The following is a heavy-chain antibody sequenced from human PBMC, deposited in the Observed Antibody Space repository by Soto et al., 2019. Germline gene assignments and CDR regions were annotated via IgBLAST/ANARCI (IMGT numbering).Heavy chain of an antibody. V-gene: IGHV3-48*03. CDR2: ISSSGSTI. D-gene: IGHD3-22*01. CDR1: GFTFSSYE. CDR3: ARVERVVSARSGYDY. Sequence: EVQLVESGGGLVQPGGSLRLSCAASGFTFSSYEMNWVRQAPGKGLEWVSYISSSGSTIYYADSVKGRFTISRDNAKNSLYLQMNSLRAEDTAVYYCARVERVVSARSGYDYWGQGTLVTVSS. J-gene: IGHJ4*02.